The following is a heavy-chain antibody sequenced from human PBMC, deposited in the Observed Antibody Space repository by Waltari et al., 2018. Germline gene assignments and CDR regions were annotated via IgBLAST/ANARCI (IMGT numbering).Heavy chain of an antibody. V-gene: IGHV3-30*02. Sequence: QVQLVESGGGVVQPGGSLRLSCAASGFTFSSYGMHWVRQAPGKGLEWVAFIRYDGSNKYYADSVKGRFTSSRDNSKNTLYLQMNSLRAEDTAVYYCAKETYSSSSPGVDYWGQGTLVTVSS. CDR3: AKETYSSSSPGVDY. J-gene: IGHJ4*02. D-gene: IGHD6-6*01. CDR2: IRYDGSNK. CDR1: GFTFSSYG.